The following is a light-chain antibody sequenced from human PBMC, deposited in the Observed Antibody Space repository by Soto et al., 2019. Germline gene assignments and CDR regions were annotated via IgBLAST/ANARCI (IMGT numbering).Light chain of an antibody. CDR1: QSLTMW. Sequence: DIHMTQSPSTLSASVGDRVTITCRASQSLTMWLAWYQQKPGKAPHLLIYKTSSVESAVPSRFSRRGSGTEFTLTLSSLQPDELATYYCQHLTDSAWTLGQGTQVEVK. CDR2: KTS. CDR3: QHLTDSAWT. J-gene: IGKJ1*01. V-gene: IGKV1-5*03.